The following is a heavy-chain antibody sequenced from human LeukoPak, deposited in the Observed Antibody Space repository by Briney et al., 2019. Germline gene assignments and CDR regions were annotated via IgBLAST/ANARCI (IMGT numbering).Heavy chain of an antibody. CDR2: ISDTGATT. V-gene: IGHV3-23*01. D-gene: IGHD2-8*01. J-gene: IGHJ4*02. CDR1: GFTFISYA. CDR3: AKEISIGRYFINGVCSPFDY. Sequence: GGSLRLSCAGSGFTFISYAMSWVRQAPGKGLEWVSAISDTGATTYDADSVKGRFTISRDNSRSTLYLQMSSLRAEDTALYYCAKEISIGRYFINGVCSPFDYWGQGTLVTVSS.